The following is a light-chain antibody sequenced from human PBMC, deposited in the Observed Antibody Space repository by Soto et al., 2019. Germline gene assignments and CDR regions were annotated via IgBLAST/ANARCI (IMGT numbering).Light chain of an antibody. Sequence: QCVLTQPASVSGSPGQSITISFTGTISDVGCYNYVSWYQQHPGKAPKLMIYEVSNRPSGVSNRFSGSKSGNTASLTISGLQAEDEADYYCSSYTSSSTHYVFGTGTKVTVL. CDR2: EVS. CDR1: ISDVGCYNY. CDR3: SSYTSSSTHYV. V-gene: IGLV2-14*01. J-gene: IGLJ1*01.